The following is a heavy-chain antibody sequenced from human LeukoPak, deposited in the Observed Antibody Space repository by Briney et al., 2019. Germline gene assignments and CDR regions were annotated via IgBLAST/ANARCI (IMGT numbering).Heavy chain of an antibody. D-gene: IGHD2-8*01. CDR1: AFPLNSYN. J-gene: IGHJ4*02. CDR2: ISSSGSAI. Sequence: GVSLTLSCAASAFPLNSYNINWVRQAPGKGLEWVTYISSSGSAIYYVDSVKGLFTVSRQNPKNSLFLQIKTPRAEDTSVFYCVYVKDRYFAYWGQGAVVPVSS. V-gene: IGHV3-48*01. CDR3: VYVKDRYFAY.